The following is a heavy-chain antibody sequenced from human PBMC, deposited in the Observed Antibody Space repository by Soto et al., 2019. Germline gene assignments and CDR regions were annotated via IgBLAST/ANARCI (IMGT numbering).Heavy chain of an antibody. D-gene: IGHD1-26*01. CDR1: GFTFSGSA. CDR2: IRSKANSYAT. CDR3: TRGRWALLSWFDP. J-gene: IGHJ5*02. Sequence: EVQLVESGGGLVQPGGSLKLSCAASGFTFSGSAMHWVRQASGKGLEWVGRIRSKANSYATAYAASVKGRFTISRDDSKHTADLQMNSLKTEDTAVYYCTRGRWALLSWFDPWGQGTLVTVSS. V-gene: IGHV3-73*02.